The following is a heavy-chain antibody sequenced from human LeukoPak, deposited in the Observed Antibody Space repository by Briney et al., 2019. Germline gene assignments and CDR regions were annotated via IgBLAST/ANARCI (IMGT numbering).Heavy chain of an antibody. V-gene: IGHV1-46*01. CDR2: INPSGGST. CDR3: ARGSIRNWRIDY. D-gene: IGHD1-1*01. Sequence: ASVKVSCKASGYTFTSYYMHWVRQAPGQGLEWMGIINPSGGSTSYTQKFQGRVTMTRDTSTSTVFMDLSSLRSEDTAVYYCARGSIRNWRIDYWGQGTLVTVSS. J-gene: IGHJ4*02. CDR1: GYTFTSYY.